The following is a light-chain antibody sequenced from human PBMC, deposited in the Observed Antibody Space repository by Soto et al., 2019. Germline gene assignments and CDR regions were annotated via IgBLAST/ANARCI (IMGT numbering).Light chain of an antibody. CDR2: DTA. CDR3: QQYSKWPT. CDR1: ESISGY. V-gene: IGKV3-15*01. Sequence: EIVMTQSPASLSVSPGERATLSCRASESISGYLAWYQQKPGQAPRLLIYDTASRATGIPARFSGSGSGTEFTFTISSLQSEDFAIYYCQQYSKWPTFGQGTRLEIK. J-gene: IGKJ5*01.